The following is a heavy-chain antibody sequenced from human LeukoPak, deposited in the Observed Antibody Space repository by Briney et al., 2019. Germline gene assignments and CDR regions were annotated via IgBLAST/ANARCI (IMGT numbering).Heavy chain of an antibody. D-gene: IGHD3-10*01. CDR1: GFTFDDYA. Sequence: PGGSLRLSCAASGFTFDDYAMHWVRQAPGKGLEWVSGISWNSGSIGYADSVKGRFTISRDNAKNSLYLQMNSLRAEDTALYYCAKDVWFGESPTGFAYYFDYWGQGTLVTVSS. V-gene: IGHV3-9*01. CDR2: ISWNSGSI. J-gene: IGHJ4*02. CDR3: AKDVWFGESPTGFAYYFDY.